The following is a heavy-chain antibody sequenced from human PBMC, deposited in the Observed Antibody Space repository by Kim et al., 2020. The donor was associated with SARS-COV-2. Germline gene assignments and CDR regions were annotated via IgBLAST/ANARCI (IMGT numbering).Heavy chain of an antibody. CDR2: INHSGST. CDR3: ARGRAGVVPWAILGIGPHYDYFIMDV. Sequence: SETLSLTCAVYGGSFSGYHWSWIRQPPGKGLEWIGEINHSGSTNYNPSLKSRVTISIDTSKNQFSLKLTSVTAADTAFYYCARGRAGVVPWAILGIGPHYDYFIMDVWGHGTTVTVSS. CDR1: GGSFSGYH. J-gene: IGHJ6*02. V-gene: IGHV4-34*01. D-gene: IGHD3-3*01.